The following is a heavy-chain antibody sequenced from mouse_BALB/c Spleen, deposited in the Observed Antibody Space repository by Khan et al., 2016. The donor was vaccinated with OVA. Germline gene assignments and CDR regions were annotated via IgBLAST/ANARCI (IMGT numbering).Heavy chain of an antibody. J-gene: IGHJ2*01. Sequence: VQLKESGPGLVKPSQSLSLTCTATGYSITSCYVCYLIRQLPGNKLEWMGYISYSGSTNYNPSFKSRISFTRDTSKNQSFLQLNSVTTEDTATYTCARTARIEYWGQGTTLTVSS. CDR1: GYSITSCYV. V-gene: IGHV3-2*02. CDR3: ARTARIEY. D-gene: IGHD3-3*01. CDR2: ISYSGST.